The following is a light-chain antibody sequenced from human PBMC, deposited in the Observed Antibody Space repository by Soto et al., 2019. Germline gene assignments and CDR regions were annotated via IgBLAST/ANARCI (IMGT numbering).Light chain of an antibody. V-gene: IGKV1-5*01. CDR3: QHYNSYSWT. CDR2: DAS. J-gene: IGKJ1*01. Sequence: DIQMTQSPSTLSASVGDRVTITCRACQSLSRWLSWYQQKPGSAPKLLIYDASSLESGVPSRFSGSASGTEFTLTISSLQPDDFATYYCQHYNSYSWTFGQGTKVDI. CDR1: QSLSRW.